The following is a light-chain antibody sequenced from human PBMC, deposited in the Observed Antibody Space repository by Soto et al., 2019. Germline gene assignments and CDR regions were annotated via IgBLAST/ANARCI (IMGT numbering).Light chain of an antibody. CDR2: VAS. Sequence: VMTQAPATLSVSPGEGATLSCSATHTVNNNVAWYKLKDGQVPRLLIYVASTRATDIQARFSGSGSGTEFNMKISSVQAEDFGLYYCKQYGSLSWTFGQGTRLEIK. J-gene: IGKJ5*01. CDR3: KQYGSLSWT. CDR1: HTVNNN. V-gene: IGKV3-15*01.